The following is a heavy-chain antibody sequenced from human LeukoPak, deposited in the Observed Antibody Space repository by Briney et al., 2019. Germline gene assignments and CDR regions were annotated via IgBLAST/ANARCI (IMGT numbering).Heavy chain of an antibody. CDR2: VYYSGST. Sequence: SETLSLTCTVSGGSMSKGSYYWGWIRQPPGKGLEWIGSVYYSGSTYYNPSLKSRVTISLDTSKNQFSLNVNSVTAADTAVYYCAKTSTFGRGYGIDVWGQGTTVTVSS. J-gene: IGHJ6*02. V-gene: IGHV4-39*07. D-gene: IGHD3-10*01. CDR1: GGSMSKGSYY. CDR3: AKTSTFGRGYGIDV.